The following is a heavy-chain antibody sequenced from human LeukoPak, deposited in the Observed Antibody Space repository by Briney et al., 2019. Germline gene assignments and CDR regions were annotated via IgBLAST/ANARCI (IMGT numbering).Heavy chain of an antibody. J-gene: IGHJ4*02. Sequence: PSETLSLTCTVSGGSISSNSNYWAWIRQPPGKGLEWIGYIYYSGSTNYNPSLKSRVTISVDTSKNQFSLKLSSVTAADTAVYYCARDAKGYGYYDYWGQGTLVTVSS. CDR2: IYYSGST. CDR3: ARDAKGYGYYDY. D-gene: IGHD5-18*01. CDR1: GGSISSNSNY. V-gene: IGHV4-61*01.